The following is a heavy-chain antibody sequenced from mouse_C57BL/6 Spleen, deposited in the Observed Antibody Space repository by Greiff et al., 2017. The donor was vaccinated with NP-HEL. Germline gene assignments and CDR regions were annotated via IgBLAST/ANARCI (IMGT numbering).Heavy chain of an antibody. CDR3: TRDDYDGGTVMDY. J-gene: IGHJ4*01. V-gene: IGHV1-5*01. CDR2: IYPGNSDT. D-gene: IGHD2-4*01. Sequence: EVQLQQSGTVLARPGASVKMSCKTSGYTFTSYWMHWVKQRPGQGLEWIGAIYPGNSDTSYNQKFKGKAKLTAVTSASTAYMELSSLTNEDSAVYYCTRDDYDGGTVMDYWGQGTPVTVSS. CDR1: GYTFTSYW.